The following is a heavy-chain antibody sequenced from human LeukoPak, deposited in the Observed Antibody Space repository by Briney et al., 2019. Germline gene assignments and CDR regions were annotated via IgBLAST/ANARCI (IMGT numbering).Heavy chain of an antibody. J-gene: IGHJ6*03. CDR3: AGGPTVTTGYYYYYMDV. CDR1: GYTFTSYY. V-gene: IGHV1-46*01. CDR2: INPSGGST. D-gene: IGHD4-17*01. Sequence: ASVKVSCKASGYTFTSYYMHWVRQAPGQGLEWMGIINPSGGSTSYAQKFQGRVTMTRDMSTSTVYMELSSLRSEDTAVHYCAGGPTVTTGYYYYYMDVWGKGTTVTVSS.